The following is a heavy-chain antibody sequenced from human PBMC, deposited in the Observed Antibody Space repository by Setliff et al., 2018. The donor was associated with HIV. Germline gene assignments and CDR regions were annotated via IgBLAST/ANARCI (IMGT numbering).Heavy chain of an antibody. Sequence: QPGGSLRLSCATSGFTFDSYSIIWVRQAPGKGLEWVSYISGLGGGTIYYADSVRGQVTISADKSISTAYLQWSSLKASDTAMYYCARAGSGSYYNAPHYWGQGTLVTVSS. CDR1: GFTFDSYS. CDR2: ISGLGGGTI. J-gene: IGHJ4*02. V-gene: IGHV3-48*01. CDR3: ARAGSGSYYNAPHY. D-gene: IGHD3-10*01.